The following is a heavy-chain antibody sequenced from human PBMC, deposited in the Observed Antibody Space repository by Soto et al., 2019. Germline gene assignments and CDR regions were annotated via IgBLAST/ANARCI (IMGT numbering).Heavy chain of an antibody. V-gene: IGHV4-39*01. D-gene: IGHD4-17*01. Sequence: PSETLSLTCTVSGGSISSSSCYWGWIRQPPGKWLEWIGSIYYSGSTYYNPSLKSRVTISVDTSKNQFSLKLSSVTAADTAVYYCARQGSETYGDYVYYYYGMDVWGQGTTVTVYS. CDR2: IYYSGST. J-gene: IGHJ6*02. CDR1: GGSISSSSCY. CDR3: ARQGSETYGDYVYYYYGMDV.